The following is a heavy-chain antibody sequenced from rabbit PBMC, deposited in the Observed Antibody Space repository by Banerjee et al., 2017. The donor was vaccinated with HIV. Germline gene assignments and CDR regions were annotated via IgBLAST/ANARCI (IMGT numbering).Heavy chain of an antibody. CDR3: ARAWGYAGYAGYGYATGYFNL. CDR2: IYTGISGTT. CDR1: GFSFSSSYY. D-gene: IGHD6-1*01. J-gene: IGHJ4*01. Sequence: QEQLEESGGGLVKPEGSLTLTCTASGFSFSSSYYMCWVRQAPGKGLEWIACIYTGISGTTAYASWAKGRFTISKTSSTTVTLQMTSLTAADTATYFCARAWGYAGYAGYGYATGYFNLWGQGTLVTVS. V-gene: IGHV1S45*01.